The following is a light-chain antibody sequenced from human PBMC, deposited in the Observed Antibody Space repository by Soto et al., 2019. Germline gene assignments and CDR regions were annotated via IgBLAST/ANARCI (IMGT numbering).Light chain of an antibody. CDR3: QQNNNWPLT. CDR1: QSVSSN. V-gene: IGKV3-15*01. CDR2: GAS. J-gene: IGKJ4*01. Sequence: EIVMTQSPATLSVSPGERATLSCRASQSVSSNLAWYQQKPCQAPRLLIYGASTRATGIPARFSGSGSGTEFTLTLASLQSEDFAVYYCQQNNNWPLTFGGGTKVDIK.